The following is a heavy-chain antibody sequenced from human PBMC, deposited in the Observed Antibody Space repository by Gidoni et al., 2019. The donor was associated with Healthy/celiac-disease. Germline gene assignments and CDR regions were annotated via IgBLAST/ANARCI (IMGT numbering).Heavy chain of an antibody. V-gene: IGHV3-15*01. CDR1: GFTFSNAW. Sequence: EVQLVESGGGLVKPGGSLRLSCAASGFTFSNAWLSWVRQAPGKGLEWVGRIKSKTDGGTTDYAAPVKGRFTISRDDSKNTLYLQMNSLKTEDTAVYYCTTGEWKLVPAATRDYYYYYGMDVWGQGTTVTVSS. J-gene: IGHJ6*02. CDR3: TTGEWKLVPAATRDYYYYYGMDV. D-gene: IGHD2-2*01. CDR2: IKSKTDGGTT.